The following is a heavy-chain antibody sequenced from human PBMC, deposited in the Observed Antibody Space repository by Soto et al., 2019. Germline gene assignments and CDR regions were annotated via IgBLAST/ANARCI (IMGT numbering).Heavy chain of an antibody. CDR1: GYSFSSYW. CDR3: ARKREGYNSYYFDY. V-gene: IGHV5-51*01. J-gene: IGHJ4*02. CDR2: IYPGDSDT. Sequence: PGESLKISCKGSGYSFSSYWIGWVRQMSEKGLEWMGIIYPGDSDTRYSPSFQGQVTISADKSISTAYLQWSSLKASDTAMYYCARKREGYNSYYFDYWGQGTLVTVSS. D-gene: IGHD5-12*01.